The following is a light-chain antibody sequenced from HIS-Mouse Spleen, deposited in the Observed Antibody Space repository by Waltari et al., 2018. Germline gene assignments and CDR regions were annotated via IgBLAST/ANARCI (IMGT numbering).Light chain of an antibody. Sequence: SYVLTPPPPVSVAPGKTASITCGGNNIGSKCVHWYQQKPGQAPVLVVYDVSDRPSGIPERFSGSNSGNTATLTISRVEAEDEADYYCQVWDSSSDHPVFGGGTKLTVL. CDR2: DVS. CDR1: NIGSKC. CDR3: QVWDSSSDHPV. V-gene: IGLV3-21*03. J-gene: IGLJ3*02.